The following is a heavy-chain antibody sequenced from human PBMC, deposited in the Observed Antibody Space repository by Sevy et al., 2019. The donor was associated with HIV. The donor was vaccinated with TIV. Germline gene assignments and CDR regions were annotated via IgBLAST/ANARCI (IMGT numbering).Heavy chain of an antibody. Sequence: GSLRLSCAASGFTFSSYGMHWVRQAPGKGLEWVAVIWYDGSNKYYADSVKGRFTISRDNSKNTLYLQMNSLRAEDTAVYYCARGDYGDSADAFDIWGQGTMVTVSS. CDR2: IWYDGSNK. CDR1: GFTFSSYG. CDR3: ARGDYGDSADAFDI. J-gene: IGHJ3*02. V-gene: IGHV3-33*01. D-gene: IGHD4-17*01.